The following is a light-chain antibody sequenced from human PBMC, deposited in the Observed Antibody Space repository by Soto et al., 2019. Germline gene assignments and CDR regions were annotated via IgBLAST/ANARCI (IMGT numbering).Light chain of an antibody. J-gene: IGKJ3*01. CDR1: QSISSY. CDR2: AAS. V-gene: IGKV1-39*01. CDR3: QQSYSTPLT. Sequence: DIQMTQSPSSLSASVGDRVTITCRASQSISSYLNWYQQKPGKAPKLLIYAASSLQSRVPSRFSGSGSGTDFTLTISSLQPEDFATYYGQQSYSTPLTFGPGTKVDIK.